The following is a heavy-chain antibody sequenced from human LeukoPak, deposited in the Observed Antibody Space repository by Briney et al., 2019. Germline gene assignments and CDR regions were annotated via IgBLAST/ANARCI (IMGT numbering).Heavy chain of an antibody. CDR2: IYYSGST. CDR1: GGSVNSDSYY. CDR3: ARGSGTITMVRGVLYGMDV. V-gene: IGHV4-61*01. Sequence: SETLSLTCSVSGGSVNSDSYYWSWVRQPPGKGLEWIGYIYYSGSTNYNPSLKSRVTISVDTSKNQFSLKLSSVTAADTAVYYCARGSGTITMVRGVLYGMDVWGQGTTVTVSS. J-gene: IGHJ6*02. D-gene: IGHD3-10*01.